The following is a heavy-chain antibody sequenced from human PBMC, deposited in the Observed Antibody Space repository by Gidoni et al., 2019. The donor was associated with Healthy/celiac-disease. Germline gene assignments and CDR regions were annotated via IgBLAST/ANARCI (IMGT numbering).Heavy chain of an antibody. Sequence: SSYAMHWVRQAPGKGLEWVAVISYDGSNKYYADSVKGRFTISRDNSKNTLYLQMNSLRAEDTAVYYCARSHGGETSYSAGSYGMDVWGQGTTVTVSS. V-gene: IGHV3-30-3*01. J-gene: IGHJ6*02. CDR3: ARSHGGETSYSAGSYGMDV. D-gene: IGHD3-16*01. CDR1: SSYA. CDR2: ISYDGSNK.